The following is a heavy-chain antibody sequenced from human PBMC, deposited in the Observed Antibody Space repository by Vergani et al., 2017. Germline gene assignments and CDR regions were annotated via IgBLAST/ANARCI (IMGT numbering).Heavy chain of an antibody. J-gene: IGHJ1*01. D-gene: IGHD1-1*01. CDR1: GFTFNQYG. Sequence: QVQLVESGGGVVQPGRSLRLSCAASGFTFNQYGMHWVRQAPGKGLEWVAGISYDGTQKYYADSVKGRFTISRDNSKSTLYLQMNSLRTEDTAVYYCATKSCGTPGCQIGYFREWGQGTLVTVSS. CDR2: ISYDGTQK. CDR3: ATKSCGTPGCQIGYFRE. V-gene: IGHV3-30*03.